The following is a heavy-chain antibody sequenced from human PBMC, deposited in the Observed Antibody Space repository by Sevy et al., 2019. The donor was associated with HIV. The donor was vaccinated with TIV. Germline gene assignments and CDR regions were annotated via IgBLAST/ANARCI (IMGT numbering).Heavy chain of an antibody. V-gene: IGHV3-21*01. CDR2: ISSSSSYI. J-gene: IGHJ4*02. D-gene: IGHD6-13*01. CDR1: GFTFSSYS. CDR3: AREGIAAAGIDY. Sequence: GGCLRLSCAASGFTFSSYSMNWVRQAPGKGLEWVSSISSSSSYIYYADSVKGRFTISRDNAKNSLYLQMNSLRAEDTAVYYCAREGIAAAGIDYWGQGTLVTVSS.